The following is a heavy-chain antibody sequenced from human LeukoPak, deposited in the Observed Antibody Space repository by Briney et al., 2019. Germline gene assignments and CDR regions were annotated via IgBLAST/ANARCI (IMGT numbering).Heavy chain of an antibody. CDR2: IYYSGST. CDR3: ARDSNGGSIVGATPLYYYYMDV. CDR1: GGSISSYY. J-gene: IGHJ6*03. D-gene: IGHD1-26*01. Sequence: SETLSLTCTVSGGSISSYYWSWIRQPPGKGLEWIGYIYYSGSTNYNPSLKSRVTISVDTSKNQFSLKLSSVTAADTAVYYCARDSNGGSIVGATPLYYYYMDVWGKGTTVTVSS. V-gene: IGHV4-59*01.